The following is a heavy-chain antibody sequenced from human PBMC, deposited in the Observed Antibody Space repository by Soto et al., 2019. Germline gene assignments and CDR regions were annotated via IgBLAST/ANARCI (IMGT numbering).Heavy chain of an antibody. CDR3: AREMVRGVIIRSYGMDV. J-gene: IGHJ6*02. D-gene: IGHD3-10*01. V-gene: IGHV4-61*01. Sequence: PSETLSLTCTVSGGSVSSGRYYWSWIRQPPXKGLEWIGYMSYTGSTNYNPSLKSRVTISVDMSTNQFSLKLRSVTAADTAVYYCAREMVRGVIIRSYGMDVWGQGTTVTVSS. CDR1: GGSVSSGRYY. CDR2: MSYTGST.